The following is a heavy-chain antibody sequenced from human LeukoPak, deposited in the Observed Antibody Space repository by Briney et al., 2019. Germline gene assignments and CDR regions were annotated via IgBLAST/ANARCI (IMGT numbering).Heavy chain of an antibody. V-gene: IGHV3-21*01. CDR2: ISSDTSYI. J-gene: IGHJ4*02. D-gene: IGHD3-22*01. Sequence: RPGGSLRLSCAASGFTSSSYNMNWVRQAPGKGLEWVSLISSDTSYIHYADSVKGRFTISRDNSKNTLYLQMNSLRAEDTAVYYCARDGNFDYYDSSDLTPFDYWGQETLVTVSS. CDR1: GFTSSSYN. CDR3: ARDGNFDYYDSSDLTPFDY.